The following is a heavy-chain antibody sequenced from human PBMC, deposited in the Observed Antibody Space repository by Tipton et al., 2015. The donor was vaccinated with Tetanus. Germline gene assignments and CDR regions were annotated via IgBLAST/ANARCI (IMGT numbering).Heavy chain of an antibody. D-gene: IGHD6-19*01. CDR1: GASFSGSY. Sequence: GLVKPSETLSLTCAVSGASFSGSYWSWVRQPPGKGLEWVGEVRPGGSPYYNPSLKSRATISVDTSKNRVSLKLNSVTAADTAVYYCARGSKGSTAWFPDHYGMDVWGQGTTVTVSS. CDR2: VRPGGSP. V-gene: IGHV4-34*01. J-gene: IGHJ6*02. CDR3: ARGSKGSTAWFPDHYGMDV.